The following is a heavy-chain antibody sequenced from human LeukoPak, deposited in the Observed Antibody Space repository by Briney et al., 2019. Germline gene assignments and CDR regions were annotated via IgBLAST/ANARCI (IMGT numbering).Heavy chain of an antibody. CDR1: GFIFSGSW. D-gene: IGHD3-10*01. J-gene: IGHJ4*02. Sequence: GGSLRLSCAASGFIFSGSWMSWVRQAPGKGLEWLAHIKGDGSREIYLGSVKERFLISRDNAKNSLYLQINNLRAEDTAVYYCARDSYGWGSYEYWGQGILVTVS. CDR2: IKGDGSRE. CDR3: ARDSYGWGSYEY. V-gene: IGHV3-7*01.